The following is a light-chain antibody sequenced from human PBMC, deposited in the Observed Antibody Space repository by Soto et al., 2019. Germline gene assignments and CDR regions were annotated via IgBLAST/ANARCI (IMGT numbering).Light chain of an antibody. J-gene: IGLJ3*02. CDR1: SSDIGGYTY. V-gene: IGLV2-8*01. CDR3: SSYATSSTLV. CDR2: DVN. Sequence: QSALTQPPSASGSPGQSVTISCTGTSSDIGGYTYVSWYQQHPGRAPRLIIYDVNKWPSGVPDRFSGSKSGNTASLTVAGLQVDDEADYYCSSYATSSTLVFGGGTKLTVL.